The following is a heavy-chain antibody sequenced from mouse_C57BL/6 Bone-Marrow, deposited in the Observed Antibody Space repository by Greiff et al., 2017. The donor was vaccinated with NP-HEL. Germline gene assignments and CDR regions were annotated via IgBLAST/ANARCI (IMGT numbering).Heavy chain of an antibody. Sequence: EVQGVESGGDLVKPGGSLKLSCAASGFTFSSYGMSWVRQTPDKRLEWVATISSGGSYTYYPDSVKGRFTISRDNAKNTLYLQMSSLKSEDTAMYYCARQAGSSFYAMDYWGQGTSVTVSS. CDR3: ARQAGSSFYAMDY. V-gene: IGHV5-6*01. CDR1: GFTFSSYG. D-gene: IGHD1-1*01. J-gene: IGHJ4*01. CDR2: ISSGGSYT.